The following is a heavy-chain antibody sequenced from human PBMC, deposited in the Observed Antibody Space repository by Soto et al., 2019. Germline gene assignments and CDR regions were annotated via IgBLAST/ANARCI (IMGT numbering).Heavy chain of an antibody. J-gene: IGHJ4*02. CDR1: GFSLTTSGVG. Sequence: QITLNESGPTVVKPAETLTLTCTFSGFSLTTSGVGVGWIRQSPGKAPAWLALIHWDDDKRYSASLKSTLTITKDTSKNQVVLTMASVDPADTATYSCAHRILRTVFGLVTTTAIYFDFWGQGTPVVVSS. V-gene: IGHV2-5*02. CDR2: IHWDDDK. CDR3: AHRILRTVFGLVTTTAIYFDF. D-gene: IGHD3-3*01.